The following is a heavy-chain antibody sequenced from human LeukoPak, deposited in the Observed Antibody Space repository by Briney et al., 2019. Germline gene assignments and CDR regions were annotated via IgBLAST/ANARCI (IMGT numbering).Heavy chain of an antibody. CDR2: IYYSGST. J-gene: IGHJ4*02. Sequence: KASETLSLTCTVSGGSISSSSYYWGWIRQPPGKGLEWIGSIYYSGSTYYKPSLKSRVTISVDTSKNQFSLKLSSMTAADTAVYYCARLVGSSWYHEVLLGRDYWGQGTLVTVSS. CDR1: GGSISSSSYY. V-gene: IGHV4-39*01. D-gene: IGHD6-13*01. CDR3: ARLVGSSWYHEVLLGRDY.